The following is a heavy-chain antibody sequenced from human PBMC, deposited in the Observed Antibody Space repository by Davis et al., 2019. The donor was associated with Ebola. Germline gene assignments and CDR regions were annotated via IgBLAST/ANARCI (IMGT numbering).Heavy chain of an antibody. V-gene: IGHV3-33*01. J-gene: IGHJ4*02. CDR3: ARGYVSFYFDY. D-gene: IGHD3-16*01. CDR1: GFTFSSYG. Sequence: GGSLRLSCAASGFTFSSYGMHCVRQAPGKGLEWVAVIWYDGSNKYYADSVKGRFTISRDNSKNTLYLQMNSLRAEDTAVYYCARGYVSFYFDYWGQGTLVTVSS. CDR2: IWYDGSNK.